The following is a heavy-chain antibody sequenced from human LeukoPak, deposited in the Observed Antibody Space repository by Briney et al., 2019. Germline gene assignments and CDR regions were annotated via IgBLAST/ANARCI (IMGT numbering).Heavy chain of an antibody. J-gene: IGHJ4*02. CDR2: ISSSSSYI. D-gene: IGHD2-15*01. CDR1: GFNFSSYS. V-gene: IGHV3-21*01. Sequence: GGSLRLSCAASGFNFSSYSMNWVRQAPGKGLEWVSSISSSSSYIYYADSVKGRFTISRDNAKNSLYLQMNSLRAEDTAVYYCARDLGGWYFDYWGQGTLVTVSS. CDR3: ARDLGGWYFDY.